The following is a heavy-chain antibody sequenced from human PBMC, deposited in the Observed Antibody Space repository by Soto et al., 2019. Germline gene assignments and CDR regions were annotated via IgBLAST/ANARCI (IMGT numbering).Heavy chain of an antibody. V-gene: IGHV1-18*01. CDR3: ARKEQQLVSNWFDP. CDR1: GYTFTSYG. CDR2: ISAYNGNT. Sequence: ASVKVSCKASGYTFTSYGISWVRQAPGQGIEWMGWISAYNGNTNYAQKLQGRVTMTTDTSTSTAYMELRSLRSDDTAVYYCARKEQQLVSNWFDPWGQGTLVTVSS. J-gene: IGHJ5*02. D-gene: IGHD6-13*01.